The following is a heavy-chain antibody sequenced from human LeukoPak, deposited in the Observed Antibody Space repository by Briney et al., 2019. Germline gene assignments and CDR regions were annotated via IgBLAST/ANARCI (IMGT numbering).Heavy chain of an antibody. CDR3: AREGITIFWKDY. CDR1: GYTFTGYY. Sequence: GASVKVSCKASGYTFTGYYMHWVRQAPGQGLEWMGWINPNSGGTNYAQKLQGRVTMTTDTSTSTAYMELRSLRSDDTAVYYCAREGITIFWKDYWGQGTLVTVSS. J-gene: IGHJ4*02. V-gene: IGHV1-2*02. D-gene: IGHD3-9*01. CDR2: INPNSGGT.